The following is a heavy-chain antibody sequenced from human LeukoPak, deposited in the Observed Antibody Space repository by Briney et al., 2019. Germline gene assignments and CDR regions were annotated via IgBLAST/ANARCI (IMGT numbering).Heavy chain of an antibody. CDR2: IDTSSVTM. CDR3: MAKGDY. V-gene: IGHV3-48*02. D-gene: IGHD5-24*01. J-gene: IGHJ4*02. CDR1: GFTFSGYG. Sequence: GGSLRLSCAASGFTFSGYGMHWVRQAPGKGLVWVSYIDTSSVTMYYADSVKGRFTISRDNARSSLYLQMNSLKDEDTAVYYCMAKGDYWGQGTLVTVSS.